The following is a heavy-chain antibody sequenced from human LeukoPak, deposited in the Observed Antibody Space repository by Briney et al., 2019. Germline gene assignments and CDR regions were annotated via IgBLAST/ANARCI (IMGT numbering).Heavy chain of an antibody. CDR2: MNPNSGNT. CDR1: GYTFTSCD. D-gene: IGHD6-19*01. CDR3: ARRGIAVAGNDY. J-gene: IGHJ4*02. Sequence: GASVKVSCKASGYTFTSCDINWVRQATGQGLEWMGWMNPNSGNTGYAQKFQGRVTMTRNTSISTAYMELSSLRSEDTAVYYCARRGIAVAGNDYWGQGTLVTVSS. V-gene: IGHV1-8*01.